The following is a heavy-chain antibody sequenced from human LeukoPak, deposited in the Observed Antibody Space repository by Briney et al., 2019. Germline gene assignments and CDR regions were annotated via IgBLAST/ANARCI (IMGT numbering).Heavy chain of an antibody. CDR2: ISGSGGST. CDR3: AKDDYGDYVNGH. D-gene: IGHD4-17*01. Sequence: PGGSLRLSRAASGFTFSSYAMSWVRQAPGKGLEWVSAISGSGGSTYYADSVKGRFTISRDNSKNTLYLQMNSLRAEDTAVYYCAKDDYGDYVNGHWGQGTLVTVSS. CDR1: GFTFSSYA. V-gene: IGHV3-23*01. J-gene: IGHJ4*02.